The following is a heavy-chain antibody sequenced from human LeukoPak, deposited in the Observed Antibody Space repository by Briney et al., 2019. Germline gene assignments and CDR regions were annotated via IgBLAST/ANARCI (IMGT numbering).Heavy chain of an antibody. J-gene: IGHJ4*02. CDR1: GFTFSSYA. CDR3: AKGDIVVVPAALEFDY. CDR2: ISGSGGST. D-gene: IGHD2-2*01. V-gene: IGHV3-23*01. Sequence: GGSLRLSCAASGFTFSSYAMSWVRQAPGKGLEWVPAISGSGGSTYYADSVKGRFTISRDNSKNTLYLQMNSLRAEDTAVYYCAKGDIVVVPAALEFDYWGQGTLVTVSS.